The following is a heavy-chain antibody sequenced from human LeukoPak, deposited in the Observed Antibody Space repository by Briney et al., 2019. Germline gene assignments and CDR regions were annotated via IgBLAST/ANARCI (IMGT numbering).Heavy chain of an antibody. J-gene: IGHJ6*03. CDR1: GFTFSSYS. CDR2: ISSSSSYI. V-gene: IGHV3-21*01. Sequence: PGGSLRLSCAASGFTFSSYSMNWVRQAPGKGLEWVSSISSSSSYIYYADSVKGRFTISRDNAKNSLYLQMNSLRAEDTAVHYCARDAGYYYDSSGYLPFYYYYYMDVWGKGTTVTVSS. CDR3: ARDAGYYYDSSGYLPFYYYYYMDV. D-gene: IGHD3-22*01.